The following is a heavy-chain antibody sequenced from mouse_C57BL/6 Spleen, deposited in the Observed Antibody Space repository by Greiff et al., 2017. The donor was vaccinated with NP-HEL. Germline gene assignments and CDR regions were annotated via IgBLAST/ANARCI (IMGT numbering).Heavy chain of an antibody. Sequence: VQLQQSGAELVKPGASVKISCKASGYAFSSYWMNWVKQRPGKGLEWIGQIYPGDGDTNYNGKFKGKATLTADKSSSTAYMQLSSLTSEDSAVYFCARQITTVVEDYFDYWGQGTTLTVSS. V-gene: IGHV1-80*01. D-gene: IGHD1-1*01. CDR1: GYAFSSYW. CDR3: ARQITTVVEDYFDY. J-gene: IGHJ2*01. CDR2: IYPGDGDT.